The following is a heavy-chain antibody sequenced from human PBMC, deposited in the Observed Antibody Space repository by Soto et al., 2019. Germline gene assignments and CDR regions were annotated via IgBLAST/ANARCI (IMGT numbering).Heavy chain of an antibody. Sequence: TWSLTCTVSGGSISHADYYWTWIRQHPGKGLEWIGYIYYSGGTYYNPSLESRVTMSVDTSKNQFSLKLTSVTAADTAVYYCARAMVRGVLDYWGQGTLVT. CDR1: GGSISHADYY. D-gene: IGHD3-10*01. CDR2: IYYSGGT. V-gene: IGHV4-31*03. CDR3: ARAMVRGVLDY. J-gene: IGHJ4*02.